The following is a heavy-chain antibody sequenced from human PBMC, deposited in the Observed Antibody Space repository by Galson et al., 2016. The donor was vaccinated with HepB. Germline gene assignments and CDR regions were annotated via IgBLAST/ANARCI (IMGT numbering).Heavy chain of an antibody. J-gene: IGHJ4*02. CDR2: ISRSTPTI. CDR1: GFIFSSYS. V-gene: IGHV3-48*02. CDR3: ARDPHALDF. Sequence: SCAASGFIFSSYSMNWVRQAPGKGLEWVSYISRSTPTIYYADSVKGRFTVSRDNAKNSLYLQMNNLRDEDTDVYYCARDPHALDFWGQGTLVTVSS.